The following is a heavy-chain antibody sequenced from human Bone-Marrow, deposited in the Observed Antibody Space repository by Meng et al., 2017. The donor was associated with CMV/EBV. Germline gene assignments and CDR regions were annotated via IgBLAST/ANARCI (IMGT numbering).Heavy chain of an antibody. J-gene: IGHJ6*02. CDR2: ISAYNGNT. CDR3: ARSIGSRYPHYGLDV. Sequence: ASVKVSCKASGYTFTKYGINWVRQAPGQGLEWMGWISAYNGNTSNAQKFQGRVTMTTDTYMSIAYMELRSLRSDDTAVYYCARSIGSRYPHYGLDVWGQGTMVTVSS. CDR1: GYTFTKYG. D-gene: IGHD6-6*01. V-gene: IGHV1-18*01.